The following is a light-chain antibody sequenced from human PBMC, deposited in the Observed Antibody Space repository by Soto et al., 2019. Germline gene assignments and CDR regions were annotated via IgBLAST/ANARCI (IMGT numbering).Light chain of an antibody. CDR2: AAS. V-gene: IGKV1-39*01. J-gene: IGKJ5*01. CDR3: QQSYSTPIT. CDR1: QIISSY. Sequence: DIQVAQSPSSLSASVGDRVTITCRASQIISSYLNWYQQKPGQAPKLLIYAASSLQSGVPSRFSGSGSGTDFTLTISSLQPEDFATYYCQQSYSTPITFGQGTRLEIK.